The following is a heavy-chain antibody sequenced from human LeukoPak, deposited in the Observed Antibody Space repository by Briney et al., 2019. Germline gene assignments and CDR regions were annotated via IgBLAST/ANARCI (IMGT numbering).Heavy chain of an antibody. Sequence: GESLKISCKGSGYSFTSYWIGWVRQMPGKGLEWMGIIDPGDSETRYSPSFQGQVTISADKSINTAYLQWNSLKASDTAIYYCARSYDCSGGSCYPFDYWGQGTLVTVSS. CDR3: ARSYDCSGGSCYPFDY. J-gene: IGHJ4*02. V-gene: IGHV5-51*01. D-gene: IGHD2-15*01. CDR2: IDPGDSET. CDR1: GYSFTSYW.